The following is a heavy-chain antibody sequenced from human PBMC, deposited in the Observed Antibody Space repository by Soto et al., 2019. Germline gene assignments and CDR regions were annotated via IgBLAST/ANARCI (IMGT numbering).Heavy chain of an antibody. CDR1: GYTFTSYG. D-gene: IGHD3-10*01. CDR3: ARAGKYYYGSGSPYYYGMDV. J-gene: IGHJ6*02. Sequence: QVQLVQSGAEVKKPGASVKVSCKASGYTFTSYGVSWVRQAPGQGREWMGWISGYNGNTNYAQKLQGRVTMTTDTSTSTASMELRSLRSDDTAVYYCARAGKYYYGSGSPYYYGMDVWGQGITVTVSS. CDR2: ISGYNGNT. V-gene: IGHV1-18*04.